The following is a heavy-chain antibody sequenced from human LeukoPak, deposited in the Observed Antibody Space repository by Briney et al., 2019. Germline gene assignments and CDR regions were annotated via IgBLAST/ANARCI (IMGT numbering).Heavy chain of an antibody. J-gene: IGHJ4*02. CDR1: GFTFSSYG. V-gene: IGHV3-30*18. CDR2: ISYDGSNK. CDR3: AKDLQVVQLWPYSGCPDCC. Sequence: GRSLRLSCAASGFTFSSYGMHWVRQAPGKGLEWVAVISYDGSNKYYADSVKGRFTISRDNSKNTLYLQMNSLRAEDTAVHYCAKDLQVVQLWPYSGCPDCCWGQGTLVTVSS. D-gene: IGHD5-18*01.